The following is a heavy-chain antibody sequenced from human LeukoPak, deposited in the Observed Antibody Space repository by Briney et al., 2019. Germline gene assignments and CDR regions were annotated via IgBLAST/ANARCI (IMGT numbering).Heavy chain of an antibody. D-gene: IGHD3-22*01. J-gene: IGHJ4*02. CDR1: GGSISSSSYY. Sequence: PSETLSLSCTVSGGSISSSSYYWGWIRQPPGQGLEWIGSIYYSGSTYYNPSLKSRVTISVDTSKNQFSLKLSSVTAADTAVYYCARRVEYYDSSGYPGFDYWGQGTLVTVSS. V-gene: IGHV4-39*01. CDR3: ARRVEYYDSSGYPGFDY. CDR2: IYYSGST.